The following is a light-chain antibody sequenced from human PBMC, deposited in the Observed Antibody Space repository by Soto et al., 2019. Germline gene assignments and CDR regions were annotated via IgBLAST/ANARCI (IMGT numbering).Light chain of an antibody. CDR1: QSVSSN. CDR2: GAS. Sequence: DIVMTQSPATLSVSPGERATHSCRASQSVSSNLAWYQQKPGRAPRLLIYGASTRATGIPARFSGSGSGTEFTLTISSLQSEDFAVYYCQQYNNWPRTFGQGTKVDIK. V-gene: IGKV3-15*01. J-gene: IGKJ1*01. CDR3: QQYNNWPRT.